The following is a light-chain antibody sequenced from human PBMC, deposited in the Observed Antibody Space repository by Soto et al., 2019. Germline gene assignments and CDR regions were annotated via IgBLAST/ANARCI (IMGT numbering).Light chain of an antibody. CDR2: GAS. CDR1: QSVSSSY. Sequence: EVVLTQSPGTPSLSPGERATLSCRASQSVSSSYLAWYQQKPGQAPRLLIYGASRRAPGTPDRFSGSGSGTDFTLTISRLEPEDFVVYYCQHFDSSPPALTFGGGTKVEIK. CDR3: QHFDSSPPALT. V-gene: IGKV3-20*01. J-gene: IGKJ4*01.